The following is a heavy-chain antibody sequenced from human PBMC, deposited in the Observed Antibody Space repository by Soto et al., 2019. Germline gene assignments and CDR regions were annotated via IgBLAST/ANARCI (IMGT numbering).Heavy chain of an antibody. CDR3: AKTQSITGTTKSYYYGMDV. D-gene: IGHD1-7*01. Sequence: GSLRLPCAASGFTFSSYAMSWVRQAPGKGLEWVSAISGSGGSTYYADSVKGRFTISRDNSKNTLYLQMNSLRAEDTAVYYCAKTQSITGTTKSYYYGMDVWGQGTTVTVSS. CDR1: GFTFSSYA. CDR2: ISGSGGST. V-gene: IGHV3-23*01. J-gene: IGHJ6*02.